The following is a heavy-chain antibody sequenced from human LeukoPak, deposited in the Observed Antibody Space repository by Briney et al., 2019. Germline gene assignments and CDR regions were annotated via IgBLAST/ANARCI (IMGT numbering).Heavy chain of an antibody. CDR3: ARTAGIAVAGSRQYFDY. D-gene: IGHD6-19*01. J-gene: IGHJ4*02. CDR2: IYYSGST. CDR1: GGSISGYY. Sequence: SETLSLTCTVSGGSISGYYWSWIRQPPGKGLEWIGYIYYSGSTNYNPSLKSRVTISVDTSKNEFSLKLRSVTAADTAVYYCARTAGIAVAGSRQYFDYWGQGTLVTVSS. V-gene: IGHV4-59*08.